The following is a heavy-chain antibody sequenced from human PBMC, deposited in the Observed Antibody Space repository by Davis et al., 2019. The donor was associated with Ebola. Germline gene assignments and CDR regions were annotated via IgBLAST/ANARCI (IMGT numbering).Heavy chain of an antibody. Sequence: PGGSLRLSCAASGFTFSSYGMHWVRQAPGKGLEWVAVISYDGSNKYYADSVKGRFTISRDNSKNTLYLQMNSLRAEDTAVFYCAKDLAMARGVIYYGMDVWGKGTTVTVSS. D-gene: IGHD3-10*01. J-gene: IGHJ6*04. CDR3: AKDLAMARGVIYYGMDV. CDR1: GFTFSSYG. CDR2: ISYDGSNK. V-gene: IGHV3-30*18.